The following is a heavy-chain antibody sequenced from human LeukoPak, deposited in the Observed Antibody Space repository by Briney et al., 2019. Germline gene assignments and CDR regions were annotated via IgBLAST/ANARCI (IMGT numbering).Heavy chain of an antibody. J-gene: IGHJ4*02. V-gene: IGHV3-48*03. Sequence: PGGSLRLSCAASGLTFSGHEMNWVRQAPGKGLEWISSISSSGNTRYYADSVKGRFTISRDNAKSSLYLQMNSLRVEDTAVYYCVRDPRGSYAFDYWGQGTLVTVSS. CDR1: GLTFSGHE. CDR3: VRDPRGSYAFDY. D-gene: IGHD1-26*01. CDR2: ISSSGNTR.